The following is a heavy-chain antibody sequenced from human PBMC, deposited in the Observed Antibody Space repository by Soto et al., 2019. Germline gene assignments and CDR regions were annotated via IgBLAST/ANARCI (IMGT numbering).Heavy chain of an antibody. V-gene: IGHV4-34*01. J-gene: IGHJ6*02. CDR3: ASSSLYGMDV. CDR1: GGPFSGYY. CDR2: INHSGST. Sequence: KTSETLSLTCAVYGGPFSGYYWSWIRQPPGKGLEWIGEINHSGSTNYNPSLKSRLIISIDTSKNQFSLKVGSVTAADTAVYYCASSSLYGMDVWGQGTTVTVSS.